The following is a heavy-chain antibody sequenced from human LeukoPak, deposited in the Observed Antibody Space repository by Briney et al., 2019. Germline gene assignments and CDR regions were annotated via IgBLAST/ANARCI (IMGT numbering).Heavy chain of an antibody. CDR2: INPKSGGA. CDR1: GYTFSDYY. J-gene: IGHJ5*02. V-gene: IGHV1-2*02. D-gene: IGHD2-2*01. Sequence: ASVKVSCKAYGYTFSDYYMHWVRQAPGQGLEWMGWINPKSGGANFAEKFQGRVTMTRDTSIRTVYMEPSRVTYDDTAVYYCARGVGTSWFDPWGQGTLVTVSS. CDR3: ARGVGTSWFDP.